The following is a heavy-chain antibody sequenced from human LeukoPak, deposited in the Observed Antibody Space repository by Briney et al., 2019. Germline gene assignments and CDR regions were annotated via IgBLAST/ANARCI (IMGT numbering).Heavy chain of an antibody. CDR3: ARGGKVRGVKAAKYYYYYMDV. J-gene: IGHJ6*03. V-gene: IGHV1-8*01. CDR2: MNPNSGNT. Sequence: ASVKVSCKASGYTFTSYDINWVRQATGQGLEWMGWMNPNSGNTGYAQKFQGRVTMTRNTSISTAYMELSSLRSEDTAVYYCARGGKVRGVKAAKYYYYYMDVWGKGTTVTISS. CDR1: GYTFTSYD. D-gene: IGHD3-10*01.